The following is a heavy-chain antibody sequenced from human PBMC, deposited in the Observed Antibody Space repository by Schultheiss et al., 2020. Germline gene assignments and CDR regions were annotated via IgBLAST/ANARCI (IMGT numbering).Heavy chain of an antibody. J-gene: IGHJ3*02. CDR3: ARGDSYGSEGAFDI. D-gene: IGHD5-18*01. CDR2: IYTSGST. Sequence: SETLSLTCTVSGGSVSSGGYYWSWIRQPPGKGLEWIGRIYTSGSTNYNPSLKSRVTISVDTSKNQFSLKLSSVTAADTAVYYCARGDSYGSEGAFDIWGQGTMVTVSS. CDR1: GGSVSSGGYY. V-gene: IGHV4-61*02.